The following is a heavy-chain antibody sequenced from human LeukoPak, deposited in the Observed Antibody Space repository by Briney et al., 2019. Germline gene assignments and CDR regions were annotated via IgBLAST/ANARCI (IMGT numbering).Heavy chain of an antibody. J-gene: IGHJ5*02. D-gene: IGHD2-2*02. V-gene: IGHV4-34*01. CDR1: GGSFCGYY. Sequence: PSETLSLTCAVYGGSFCGYYWSWIPQPPGKGLEWIGEINHSGSTNYHQSLKRRVTISVDTSKNHFSLKMSPGTAADTAVYYCVRGYGHGYYCSSNSCYMRLTHPPTPIGFRISNWFDPWGQGTLVAVSS. CDR3: VRGYGHGYYCSSNSCYMRLTHPPTPIGFRISNWFDP. CDR2: INHSGST.